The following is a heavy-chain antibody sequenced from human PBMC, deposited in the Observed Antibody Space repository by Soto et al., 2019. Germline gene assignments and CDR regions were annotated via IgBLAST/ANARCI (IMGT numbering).Heavy chain of an antibody. CDR2: IWYDGSNK. CDR1: GFTFSSYG. J-gene: IGHJ4*02. CDR3: AREGGQQLVQPGTFDY. Sequence: SGGSLRLSCAASGFTFSSYGMHWVRQAPCKGLEWVAVIWYDGSNKYYADSVKGRFTISRDNSKNTLYLQMNSLRAEDTAVYYCAREGGQQLVQPGTFDYWGQGTLVTVSS. V-gene: IGHV3-33*01. D-gene: IGHD6-13*01.